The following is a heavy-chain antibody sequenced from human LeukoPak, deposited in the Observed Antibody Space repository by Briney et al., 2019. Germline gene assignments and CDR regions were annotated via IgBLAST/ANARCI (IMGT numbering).Heavy chain of an antibody. Sequence: ASVKVSCKASGYTFTSYGISWVRQAPGQGLEWMGWISAYNGNTNYAQKLQGRVTITADKSTSTAYMELSSLRSEDTAVYYCARGVGLDDYWGQGTLVTVSS. D-gene: IGHD1-26*01. CDR2: ISAYNGNT. J-gene: IGHJ4*02. V-gene: IGHV1-18*01. CDR3: ARGVGLDDY. CDR1: GYTFTSYG.